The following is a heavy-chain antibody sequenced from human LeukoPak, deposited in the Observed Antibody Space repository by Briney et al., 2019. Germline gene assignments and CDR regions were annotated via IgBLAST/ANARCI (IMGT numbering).Heavy chain of an antibody. CDR3: AKSLGVGGYTRYKGFDQ. CDR2: ISGSDGST. CDR1: GFTFSSCA. J-gene: IGHJ4*02. Sequence: GGSLRLSCAASGFTFSSCAMNWVRQAPGKGLEWVSSISGSDGSTYYADFVKGRFTISRDNSKNTLHLQMNSLRAEDTAVYYCAKSLGVGGYTRYKGFDQWGQGTLVPVSS. V-gene: IGHV3-23*01. D-gene: IGHD5-24*01.